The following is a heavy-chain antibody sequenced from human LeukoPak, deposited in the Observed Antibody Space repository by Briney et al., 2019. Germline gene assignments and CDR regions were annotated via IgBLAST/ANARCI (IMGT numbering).Heavy chain of an antibody. Sequence: PGGSLRLSCATSGFTSSSYAMSWVRQAPGKGLEWVSGISGSGGRTYYADSVKGRFTISRDNAKNSLYLQMNSLRAEDTAVYYCARKSSAVAGPFDYWGQGTLVTVSS. CDR2: ISGSGGRT. V-gene: IGHV3-23*01. CDR3: ARKSSAVAGPFDY. CDR1: GFTSSSYA. D-gene: IGHD6-19*01. J-gene: IGHJ4*02.